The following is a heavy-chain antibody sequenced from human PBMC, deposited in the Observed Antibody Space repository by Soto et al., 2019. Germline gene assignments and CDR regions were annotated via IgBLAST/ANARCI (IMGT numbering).Heavy chain of an antibody. CDR3: ARDRKTGGFDY. Sequence: QVQLVQSGAEVKKPGASVKVSCKASGYTFTSYAISWVRQAPGQGLEWMGWISGYNGNTNFAQKFRGRVTMTTDTGTSTVDMELRSLRSDDTAVYYCARDRKTGGFDYWGQGTLVTVSS. V-gene: IGHV1-18*01. D-gene: IGHD3-10*01. CDR1: GYTFTSYA. CDR2: ISGYNGNT. J-gene: IGHJ4*02.